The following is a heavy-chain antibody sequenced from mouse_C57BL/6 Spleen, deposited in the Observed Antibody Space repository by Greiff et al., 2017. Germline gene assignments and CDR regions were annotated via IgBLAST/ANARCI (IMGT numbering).Heavy chain of an antibody. CDR2: IDPSDSET. CDR3: AREGYYGNPFAY. J-gene: IGHJ3*01. Sequence: QVQLQQPGAELVRPGSSVKLSCKASGYTFTSYWMHWVKQRPIQGLEWIGNIDPSDSETHYNQKFKDKATLTVDKSSSTAYMQLRSLTSEDSAVDYWAREGYYGNPFAYWGQGTLVTVSA. CDR1: GYTFTSYW. D-gene: IGHD2-1*01. V-gene: IGHV1-52*01.